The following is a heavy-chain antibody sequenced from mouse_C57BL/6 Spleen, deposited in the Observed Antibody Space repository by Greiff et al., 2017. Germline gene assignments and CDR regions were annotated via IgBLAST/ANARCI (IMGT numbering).Heavy chain of an antibody. CDR1: GYTFTDYY. J-gene: IGHJ4*01. D-gene: IGHD2-1*01. Sequence: EVQLQESGPVLVKPGASVKMSCKASGYTFTDYYMNWVKQSHGKSLEWIGVINPYNGGTSYNQKVKGKATLTVDKSSSTAYMERNSRTSEDSAVYYCARGGWDYYGNLYAMDYWGQGTSVTVSS. CDR2: INPYNGGT. CDR3: ARGGWDYYGNLYAMDY. V-gene: IGHV1-19*01.